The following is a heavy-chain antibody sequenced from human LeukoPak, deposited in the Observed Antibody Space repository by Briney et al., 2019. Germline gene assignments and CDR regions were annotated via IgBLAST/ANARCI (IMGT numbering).Heavy chain of an antibody. D-gene: IGHD3-22*01. J-gene: IGHJ4*02. CDR1: GFTFSSYA. CDR2: ISGSGNRT. CDR3: AKGPGGYYDSSGYYYFDY. V-gene: IGHV3-23*01. Sequence: PGGSLRLSCAASGFTFSSYAMSWVRQAPGKGLEWVSSISGSGNRTYYADSVKGRFTISRDNSKNTLFLQMNSLRAEDTAVYYCAKGPGGYYDSSGYYYFDYWGPGTLVTVSS.